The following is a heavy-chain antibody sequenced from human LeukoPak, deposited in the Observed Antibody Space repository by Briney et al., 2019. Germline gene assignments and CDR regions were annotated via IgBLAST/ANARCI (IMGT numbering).Heavy chain of an antibody. CDR1: GFTFSSLA. D-gene: IGHD3-22*01. V-gene: IGHV3-23*01. CDR2: ISGSGDAT. J-gene: IGHJ4*02. CDR3: ARVLSIGFHYDY. Sequence: GGSLRLSCTASGFTFSSLAMHWVRQAPGKGLEWVSGISGSGDATYYADSVRGRFTVSRDNSKNTLYLQMSSLRAEDTALYFCARVLSIGFHYDYWGPGTLVIVSS.